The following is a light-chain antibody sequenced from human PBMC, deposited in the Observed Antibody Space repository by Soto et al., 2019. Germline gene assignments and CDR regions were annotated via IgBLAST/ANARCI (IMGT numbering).Light chain of an antibody. V-gene: IGKV1-39*01. CDR3: QQSYRTPT. Sequence: DIQMTQSPSSLSASVGDRFTITCQASQNINNYLNWYQQKPGRAPKLLIYDASNLEAGVPSRFRGSGSGTDYTLTISSLQPEDFATYYCQQSYRTPTFGQGTRLEIK. J-gene: IGKJ5*01. CDR1: QNINNY. CDR2: DAS.